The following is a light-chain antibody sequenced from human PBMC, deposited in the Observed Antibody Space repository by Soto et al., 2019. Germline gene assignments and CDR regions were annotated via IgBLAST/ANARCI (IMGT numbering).Light chain of an antibody. V-gene: IGLV1-40*01. CDR3: QSYDRGLSGSV. CDR1: SSNIGAGYY. Sequence: QSVLTQPPSVSGAPGQRVTISCTGSSSNIGAGYYVHWYQQLPGTAPKLLIYGNSNRPSGVPDRFSGSKSGTSASLAITGLQAEDEADYYCQSYDRGLSGSVFGGGTKLTVL. J-gene: IGLJ3*02. CDR2: GNS.